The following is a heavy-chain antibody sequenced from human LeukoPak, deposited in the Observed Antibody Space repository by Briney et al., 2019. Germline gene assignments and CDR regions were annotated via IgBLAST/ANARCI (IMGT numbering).Heavy chain of an antibody. Sequence: PGGSLRLSCAASGFTFSSYAMSWVRQAPGEGLEWVSAISGSASSTYPADSVKGRFTMSGDKSKNPLYLQMNSLRAEDTAVYYCAKESSYYGSGSYYKAFDYWGQGTLVTVSS. J-gene: IGHJ4*02. D-gene: IGHD3-10*01. CDR2: ISGSASST. CDR1: GFTFSSYA. CDR3: AKESSYYGSGSYYKAFDY. V-gene: IGHV3-23*01.